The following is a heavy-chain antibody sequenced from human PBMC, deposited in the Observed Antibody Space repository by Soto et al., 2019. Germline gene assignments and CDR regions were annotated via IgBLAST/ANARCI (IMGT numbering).Heavy chain of an antibody. CDR1: GYTLTELS. Sequence: ASVKVSCKVSGYTLTELSMHWVRQAPGKGLEWMGGFDPEDGETIYAQKFQGRVTMTEDTSTDTAYMELSSLRSEDTAVYYCATGLPPNGIAAAGAPFFDYWGQGTLVTVSS. J-gene: IGHJ4*02. V-gene: IGHV1-24*01. CDR3: ATGLPPNGIAAAGAPFFDY. CDR2: FDPEDGET. D-gene: IGHD6-13*01.